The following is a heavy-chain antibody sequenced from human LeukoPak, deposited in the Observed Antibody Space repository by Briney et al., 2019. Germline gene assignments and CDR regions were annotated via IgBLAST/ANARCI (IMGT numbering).Heavy chain of an antibody. CDR1: GFTFSSYD. CDR3: ARVGYDGGFDY. V-gene: IGHV3-13*01. CDR2: IGTAGDT. Sequence: GGSLRLSCAASGFTFSSYDMHWVRQATGKGLEWVSAIGTAGDTYYPGSVKGRFTISRENAKNSLYLQMNSRRAGDTAVYYCARVGYDGGFDYWGQGTLVTVSS. J-gene: IGHJ4*02. D-gene: IGHD5-12*01.